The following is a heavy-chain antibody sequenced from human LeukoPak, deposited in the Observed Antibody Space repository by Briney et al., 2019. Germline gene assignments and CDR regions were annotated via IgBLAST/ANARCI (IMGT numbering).Heavy chain of an antibody. CDR1: GGSFSGYY. V-gene: IGHV4-34*01. CDR2: INHSGST. Sequence: PSETLSLTCAVYGGSFSGYYWSWIRKPPGKGLEWIGEINHSGSTNYNPSLKSRVTISVDTSKNQFSLKLSSVTAADTAVYYCARVRKYCSSTSCYHQSFQHWGQGTLVTVSS. D-gene: IGHD2-2*01. J-gene: IGHJ1*01. CDR3: ARVRKYCSSTSCYHQSFQH.